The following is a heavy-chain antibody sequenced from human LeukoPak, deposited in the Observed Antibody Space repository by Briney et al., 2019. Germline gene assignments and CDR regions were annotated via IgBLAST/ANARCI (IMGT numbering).Heavy chain of an antibody. D-gene: IGHD2-15*01. CDR3: ARRRYFDY. CDR1: SGSFSYYY. V-gene: IGHV4-34*01. J-gene: IGHJ4*02. CDR2: INHSGST. Sequence: SETLSLTCAVYSGSFSYYYWSWIRQPPGKGLEWIGEINHSGSTNYNPSLKSRVTISVDTSKNQFSLKLSSVTAADTAVYYCARRRYFDYWGQGTLVTVSS.